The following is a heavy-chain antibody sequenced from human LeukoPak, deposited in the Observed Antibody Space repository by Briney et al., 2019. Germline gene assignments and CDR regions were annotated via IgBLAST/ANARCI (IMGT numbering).Heavy chain of an antibody. V-gene: IGHV3-7*01. CDR1: GFTFSSYS. CDR2: IKQDGSEK. J-gene: IGHJ3*02. D-gene: IGHD1-26*01. Sequence: GGSLRLSCAASGFTFSSYSMNWVRQAPGKGLEWVANIKQDGSEKYYVDSVKGRFTISRDNAKNSLYLQMNSLRAEDTAVYYCARAWSWGDAFDIWGQGTMVTVSS. CDR3: ARAWSWGDAFDI.